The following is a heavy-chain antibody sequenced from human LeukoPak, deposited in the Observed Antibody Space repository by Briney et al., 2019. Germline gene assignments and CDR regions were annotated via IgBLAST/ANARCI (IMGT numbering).Heavy chain of an antibody. V-gene: IGHV3-23*01. D-gene: IGHD6-19*01. CDR3: AKGGWLDN. CDR2: ISSGGDRI. J-gene: IGHJ4*02. CDR1: GFTFNKFD. Sequence: GGSLRLSCEASGFTFNKFDMTWVRQAPGKGLEWVSFISSGGDRIYYADSVEGRFTISRDNSKNTLYLEMNSLRGEDTAVYYCAKGGWLDNWGQGTLVTVSS.